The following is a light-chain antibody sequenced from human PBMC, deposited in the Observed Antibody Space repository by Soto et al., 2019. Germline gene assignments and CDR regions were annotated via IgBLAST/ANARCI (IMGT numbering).Light chain of an antibody. CDR1: QSISSW. J-gene: IGKJ2*02. CDR2: DAF. V-gene: IGKV1-5*01. CDR3: QQYNSYPWT. Sequence: DIQMTQSPSTLSASVGDRVTITCRASQSISSWLAWYQQKPGKAPKLLIYDAFSLESGVPSRFSGSGSGTEFTLTISSLQPDDFATYYCQQYNSYPWTFGQGTKLEIK.